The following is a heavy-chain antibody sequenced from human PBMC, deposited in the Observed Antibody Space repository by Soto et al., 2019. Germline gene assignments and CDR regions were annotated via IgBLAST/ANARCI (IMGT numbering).Heavy chain of an antibody. CDR3: AKQRAGYGSGSDTYYFDF. D-gene: IGHD3-10*01. CDR2: LSGSGGTT. J-gene: IGHJ4*02. Sequence: EVQLLESGGGLVQPGGSLRLSCSTSGFTFSTYAMNWVRQAPGKGLEWVSALSGSGGTTYYADYVRGRFTISRDYSKNTLFLQMNSLRAEDTALYYCAKQRAGYGSGSDTYYFDFWGQGTPVTVSS. CDR1: GFTFSTYA. V-gene: IGHV3-23*01.